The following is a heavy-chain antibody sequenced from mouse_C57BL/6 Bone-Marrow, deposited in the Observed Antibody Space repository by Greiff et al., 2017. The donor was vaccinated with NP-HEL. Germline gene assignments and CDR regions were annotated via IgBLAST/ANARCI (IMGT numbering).Heavy chain of an antibody. J-gene: IGHJ4*01. CDR1: GFSLTSYG. CDR2: IWGDGST. CDR3: AKTSTVVAMDY. D-gene: IGHD1-1*01. Sequence: VKLMESGPGLVAPSQSLSITCTVSGFSLTSYGVSWVRQPPGKGLEWLGVIWGDGSTNYHSALISRLSIRKDNSKSQVFLKLNSLQTDDTATYDCAKTSTVVAMDYGGKGTSVTVSS. V-gene: IGHV2-3*01.